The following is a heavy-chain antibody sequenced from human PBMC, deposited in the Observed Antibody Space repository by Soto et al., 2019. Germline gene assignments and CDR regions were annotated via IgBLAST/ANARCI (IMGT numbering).Heavy chain of an antibody. CDR3: AREEDYRFDY. Sequence: ETLSLTCTVSGGSISSYYWSWIRQPPGKGLEWIGYIYYSGSTNYNPSLKSRVTISVDTSKNQFSLKLSSVTAADTAVYYCAREEDYRFDYWGQGTLVTVSS. CDR2: IYYSGST. V-gene: IGHV4-59*01. J-gene: IGHJ4*02. CDR1: GGSISSYY. D-gene: IGHD4-17*01.